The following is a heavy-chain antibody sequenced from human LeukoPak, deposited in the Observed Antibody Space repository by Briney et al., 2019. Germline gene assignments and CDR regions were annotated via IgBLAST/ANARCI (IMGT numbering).Heavy chain of an antibody. Sequence: PSETLSLTCTVSGGSISSSSYYWGWIRQPPGKGLEWIGSIYYSGSTYYNPSLKSRVTISVDTSKNQFSLKLSSVTAADTAVYYCAREEITMVRGVIIVVDYWGQGTLVTVSS. CDR2: IYYSGST. CDR3: AREEITMVRGVIIVVDY. D-gene: IGHD3-10*01. V-gene: IGHV4-39*01. CDR1: GGSISSSSYY. J-gene: IGHJ4*02.